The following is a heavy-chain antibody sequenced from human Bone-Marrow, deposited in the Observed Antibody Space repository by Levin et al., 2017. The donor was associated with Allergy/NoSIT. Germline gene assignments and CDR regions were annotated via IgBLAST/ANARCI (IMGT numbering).Heavy chain of an antibody. V-gene: IGHV3-30*18. CDR2: ISYDGSKK. CDR3: AKWVNSEAADY. J-gene: IGHJ4*02. Sequence: GGSLRLSCAASGFTFSNYGMHWVRQAPGKGLEWVAVISYDGSKKYYTDSVKGRFTISRDNSKNTVYLQMSSLRGEDTAVYYCAKWVNSEAADYWGQGTLVTVSS. D-gene: IGHD2/OR15-2a*01. CDR1: GFTFSNYG.